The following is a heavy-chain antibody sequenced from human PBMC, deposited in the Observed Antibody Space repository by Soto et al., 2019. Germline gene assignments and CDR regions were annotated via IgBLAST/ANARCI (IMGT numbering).Heavy chain of an antibody. D-gene: IGHD3-10*01. Sequence: QVQLQESGPGLVKPSQTLSLTCTVSGGSISSGDYYWSWIRQPPGKGLGWIGYIYYSVSTYYNPSLKSRVTISVDTSKNQFSLKLSSVTAADTAVYYCARSARLLWFGELLTDFDHWGQGTLVTVSS. J-gene: IGHJ4*02. CDR2: IYYSVST. V-gene: IGHV4-30-4*01. CDR3: ARSARLLWFGELLTDFDH. CDR1: GGSISSGDYY.